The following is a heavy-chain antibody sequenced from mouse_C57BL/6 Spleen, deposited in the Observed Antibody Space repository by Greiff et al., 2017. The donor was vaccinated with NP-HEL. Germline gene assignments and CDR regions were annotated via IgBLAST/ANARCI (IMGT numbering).Heavy chain of an antibody. V-gene: IGHV1-80*01. CDR3: ARNGNTWFAY. D-gene: IGHD2-1*01. CDR1: GYAFSSYW. Sequence: VQGVESGAELVKPGASVKISCKASGYAFSSYWLNWVKQRPGKGLEWVGQIYPGDGDTNYNGKFKGKATLTADKSSSTAYMQLSSLTSEDSAVYFCARNGNTWFAYWGQGTLVTVSA. J-gene: IGHJ3*01. CDR2: IYPGDGDT.